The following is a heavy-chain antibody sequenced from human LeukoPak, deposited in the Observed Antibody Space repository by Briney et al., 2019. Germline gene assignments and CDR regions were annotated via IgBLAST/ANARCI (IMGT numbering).Heavy chain of an antibody. Sequence: SETLSLTCNVSGVSFTNYYWSWIRQFPGRGLEYIGYIHHNGDTNYNPSLKSRITISIDTPRTQFSLSLRSVTAADTAVYFCARGRVSSSTWYSTYYYFFYMDFWGKGTTVTVSS. D-gene: IGHD4-11*01. CDR1: GVSFTNYY. J-gene: IGHJ6*03. V-gene: IGHV4-59*01. CDR2: IHHNGDT. CDR3: ARGRVSSSTWYSTYYYFFYMDF.